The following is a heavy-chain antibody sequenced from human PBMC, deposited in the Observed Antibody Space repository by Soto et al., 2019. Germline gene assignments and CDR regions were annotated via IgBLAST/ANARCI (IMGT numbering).Heavy chain of an antibody. CDR1: GGTFSSYA. CDR2: IIPIVGTA. J-gene: IGHJ5*02. V-gene: IGHV1-69*12. CDR3: SRDRGPSSGYYPYWFDP. D-gene: IGHD3-22*01. Sequence: QVQLVQSGAEVKKPGSSVKVSCKASGGTFSSYAISWVRQAPGQGLEWMGEIIPIVGTANYAQKFQGRVTISAHESTSTAYMELSSLRSEDTAVYYCSRDRGPSSGYYPYWFDPWGQVTLVTVSS.